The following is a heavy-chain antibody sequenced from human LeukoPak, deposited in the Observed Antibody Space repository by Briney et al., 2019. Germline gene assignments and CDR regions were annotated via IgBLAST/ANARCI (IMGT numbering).Heavy chain of an antibody. V-gene: IGHV2-5*02. CDR2: VYWDDDK. CDR3: SHTYCSNPSCYDVVNFDY. J-gene: IGHJ4*02. Sequence: SGPTLVKPTQTLTLTCTFSGFSLSSSGVGVGWIRQPPGKALEWLALVYWDDDKRYSPSLKSRLTITKDTSKNHVVLTMTNMDPEDTATYYCSHTYCSNPSCYDVVNFDYWGQGTFVTVSS. CDR1: GFSLSSSGVG. D-gene: IGHD2-2*01.